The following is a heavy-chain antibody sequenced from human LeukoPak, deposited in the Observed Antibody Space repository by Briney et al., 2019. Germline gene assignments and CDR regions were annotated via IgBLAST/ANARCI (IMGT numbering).Heavy chain of an antibody. J-gene: IGHJ4*02. CDR3: ARGSKSYGDYIRSRIHYFDY. D-gene: IGHD4-17*01. Sequence: GGSLRLSCAASGFTFSSYEMNWVRQPPGKGLEWVAVISYDGSNKYYADSVKGRFTISRDNSKNTLYLQMNSLRAEDTAVYYCARGSKSYGDYIRSRIHYFDYWGQGTLVTVSS. V-gene: IGHV3-30*04. CDR1: GFTFSSYE. CDR2: ISYDGSNK.